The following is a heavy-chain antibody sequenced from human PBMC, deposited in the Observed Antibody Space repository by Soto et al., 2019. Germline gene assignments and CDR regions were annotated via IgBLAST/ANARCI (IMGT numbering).Heavy chain of an antibody. CDR1: GDSVSSDSAA. CDR3: ARGPDRTSLAFDF. CDR2: TYYRSKWYN. J-gene: IGHJ3*01. Sequence: QVQLQQSGPGLVKPSQTLSLTCAISGDSVSSDSAAWYWIRQSPSRGLEWLGRTYYRSKWYNDYAVSVKIRIIINSATPKNQFSLQLKSMTPEDTAVYYCARGPDRTSLAFDFWGQGTMVTVS. D-gene: IGHD6-6*01. V-gene: IGHV6-1*01.